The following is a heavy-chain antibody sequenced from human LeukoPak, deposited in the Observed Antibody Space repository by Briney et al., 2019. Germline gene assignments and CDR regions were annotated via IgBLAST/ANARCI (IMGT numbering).Heavy chain of an antibody. CDR2: ISAYNGNT. J-gene: IGHJ5*02. D-gene: IGHD2-2*01. CDR1: GYTFTSYG. V-gene: IGHV1-18*04. Sequence: ASVKVSCKTSGYTFTSYGISWVRQAPGQGLEWMGWISAYNGNTNYAQKLQGRVTMTTDTSTSTAYMELRSLRSEDTAVYYCARLREGIVVVPAAMLNWFDPWGQGTLVTVSS. CDR3: ARLREGIVVVPAAMLNWFDP.